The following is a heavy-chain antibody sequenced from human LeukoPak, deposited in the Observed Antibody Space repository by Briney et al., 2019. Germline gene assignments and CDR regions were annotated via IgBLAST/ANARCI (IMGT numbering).Heavy chain of an antibody. J-gene: IGHJ4*02. CDR2: ISSSGSTI. CDR1: GFTFSSYE. Sequence: PGGSLRLSCAASGFTFSSYEMNWVRQAPGKGLEWVSYISSSGSTIYYADSVKGRFTISRDNAKNSLYLQMNSLRAEDTALYYCAKDTGPDILTGYFDDYWGQGTLVTVSS. CDR3: AKDTGPDILTGYFDDY. D-gene: IGHD3-9*01. V-gene: IGHV3-48*03.